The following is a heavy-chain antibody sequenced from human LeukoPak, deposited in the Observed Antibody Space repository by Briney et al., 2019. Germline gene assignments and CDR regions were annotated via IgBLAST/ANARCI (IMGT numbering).Heavy chain of an antibody. V-gene: IGHV5-10-1*01. Sequence: GESLKISCKGFGYTFTSHWITWVRQVPGKGLEWMGKIDPSDSYTKYSPSFQGHVTISADKSISTAYLQWSSLKASDTAMYYCARHRGVTTEFDDWGQGTLVTVSS. CDR2: IDPSDSYT. CDR1: GYTFTSHW. CDR3: ARHRGVTTEFDD. J-gene: IGHJ4*02. D-gene: IGHD4-17*01.